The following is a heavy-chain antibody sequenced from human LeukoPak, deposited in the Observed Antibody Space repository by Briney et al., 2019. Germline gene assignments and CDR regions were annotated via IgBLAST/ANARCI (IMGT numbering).Heavy chain of an antibody. Sequence: SETLSLTCTVSGASISNYYWSWIRQPAGKGLEWIGRIYSSGSTDYSPSLKSRLTMSVDTSQNQFTLKMTSVTAADTAVYYCARDLGYCSTTSCAMAFDIWGQGTMVTVSS. CDR1: GASISNYY. CDR3: ARDLGYCSTTSCAMAFDI. D-gene: IGHD2-2*01. CDR2: IYSSGST. J-gene: IGHJ3*02. V-gene: IGHV4-4*07.